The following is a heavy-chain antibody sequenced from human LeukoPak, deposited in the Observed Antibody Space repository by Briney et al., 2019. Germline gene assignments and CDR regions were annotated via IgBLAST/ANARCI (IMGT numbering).Heavy chain of an antibody. CDR1: GYTFTGYY. V-gene: IGHV1-2*02. CDR3: ARDRACITIFSPSGMDV. CDR2: INPNGGGT. J-gene: IGHJ6*02. Sequence: ASVKVSCKASGYTFTGYYMHWVRQAPGQGLEWMGWINPNGGGTNYAQKFQGRVTMTRDTSISTAYMELSRLRSDDTAVCYCARDRACITIFSPSGMDVWGQGTTVTVSS. D-gene: IGHD3-3*01.